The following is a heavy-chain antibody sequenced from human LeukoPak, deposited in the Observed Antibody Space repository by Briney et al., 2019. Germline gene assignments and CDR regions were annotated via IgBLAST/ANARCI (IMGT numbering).Heavy chain of an antibody. D-gene: IGHD3-22*01. CDR2: ICYSGST. CDR1: GGSISSGDYY. V-gene: IGHV4-30-4*08. J-gene: IGHJ3*02. CDR3: ARDRPLTYYYDSSGYSDAFDI. Sequence: TLSLTCTVSGGSISSGDYYWSWIRQPPGKGLEWIGYICYSGSTYYNPSLKSRVTISVDTSKNQFSLKLSSVTAADTAVYYCARDRPLTYYYDSSGYSDAFDIWGQGTMVTVSS.